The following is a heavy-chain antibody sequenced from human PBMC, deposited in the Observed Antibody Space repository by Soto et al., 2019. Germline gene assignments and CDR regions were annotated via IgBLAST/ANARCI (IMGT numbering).Heavy chain of an antibody. CDR3: AKDMEPYSSSWYVSTG. CDR1: GFTFSSYA. V-gene: IGHV3-23*01. D-gene: IGHD6-13*01. Sequence: GGSLRLSCAASGFTFSSYAMSWVRQAPGKGLEWVSAISGSGGSTYYADSVKGRFTISRDNSKNTLYLQMNSLRAEDTAVYYCAKDMEPYSSSWYVSTGGAQGTLVTVSS. J-gene: IGHJ4*02. CDR2: ISGSGGST.